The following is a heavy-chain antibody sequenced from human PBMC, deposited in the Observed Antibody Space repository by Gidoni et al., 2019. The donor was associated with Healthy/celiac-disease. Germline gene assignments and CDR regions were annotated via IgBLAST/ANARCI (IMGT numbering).Heavy chain of an antibody. CDR2: IYYRGST. J-gene: IGHJ4*02. D-gene: IGHD3-10*01. Sequence: QVKLQESGPGLVKPSETLSLTCTVSGGSISSYYWSCIRQPPGKGLVWIGYIYYRGSTNYNPSLKSRVTISVYTSKNQFSLKLSSVTSADTAVSYCARDSGVEDYWGQGTLVTVSS. CDR3: ARDSGVEDY. CDR1: GGSISSYY. V-gene: IGHV4-59*01.